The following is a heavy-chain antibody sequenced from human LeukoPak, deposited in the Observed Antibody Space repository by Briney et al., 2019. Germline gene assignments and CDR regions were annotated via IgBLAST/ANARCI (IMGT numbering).Heavy chain of an antibody. J-gene: IGHJ4*02. V-gene: IGHV3-9*01. D-gene: IGHD6-19*01. CDR2: ISWNSGSI. CDR1: GFTFDDYA. Sequence: GRSLRLSCAASGFTFDDYAMHWVRHAPGKGLEWVSGISWNSGSIGYADSVKGRFTISRDNAKTSLYLQMNSLRAEDTALYYCAKDARIAVIGYYFDYWGQGTLVTVSS. CDR3: AKDARIAVIGYYFDY.